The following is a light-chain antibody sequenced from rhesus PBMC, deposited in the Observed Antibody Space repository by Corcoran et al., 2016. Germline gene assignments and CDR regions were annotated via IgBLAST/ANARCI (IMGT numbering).Light chain of an antibody. J-gene: IGKJ4*01. Sequence: DIQMTQSPSSLSASVGDRVTITCRASQGISSYLAWYQQKPWKAPKLLIYAAYPLQSGVPSRFSGSGSGTDFTLTISSLQPEDFATYYCQQHNSYPLTFGGGTKVELK. CDR3: QQHNSYPLT. CDR1: QGISSY. CDR2: AAY. V-gene: IGKV1-25*01.